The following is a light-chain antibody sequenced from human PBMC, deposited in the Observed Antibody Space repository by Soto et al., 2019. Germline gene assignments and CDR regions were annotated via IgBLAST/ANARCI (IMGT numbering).Light chain of an antibody. CDR3: QQYGGSTRT. Sequence: EIVLTQSPATLSLSPGERATLSCGASQSVRSYLAWYQQKPGQAPRLLIYDASNRATGIPARFSGSGSGTDFTLTISSLEPEDFAVYYCQQYGGSTRTFGQGTKVDI. J-gene: IGKJ1*01. CDR1: QSVRSY. CDR2: DAS. V-gene: IGKV3-11*01.